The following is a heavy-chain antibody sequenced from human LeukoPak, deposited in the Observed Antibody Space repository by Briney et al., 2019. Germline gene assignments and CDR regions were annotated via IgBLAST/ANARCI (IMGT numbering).Heavy chain of an antibody. CDR3: AKEGIVGATTSYFDY. CDR1: GFTFGDYA. CDR2: ISWDSGSI. J-gene: IGHJ4*02. Sequence: GGSLRLSCAASGFTFGDYAMHWVRQAPGEGLEWVSGISWDSGSIGYADSVKGRFTISRDNAKNSLYLQMNSLRAEDMALYYCAKEGIVGATTSYFDYWGQGTLVTVSS. V-gene: IGHV3-9*03. D-gene: IGHD1-26*01.